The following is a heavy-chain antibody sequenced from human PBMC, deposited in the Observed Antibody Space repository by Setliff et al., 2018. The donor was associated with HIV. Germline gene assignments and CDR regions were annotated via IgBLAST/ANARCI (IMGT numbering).Heavy chain of an antibody. CDR1: DYSIGSGYY. D-gene: IGHD3-22*01. V-gene: IGHV4-38-2*02. J-gene: IGHJ4*02. Sequence: SVTLSLTCTVSDYSIGSGYYWGWIRQSPGQGLDWIGSISHAGNTYYNPSLKSRVTMSIDTSKNLFSLNLTSVTAADTATYYCARDQRSSGYYPPFDYWGQGMMVTVSS. CDR2: ISHAGNT. CDR3: ARDQRSSGYYPPFDY.